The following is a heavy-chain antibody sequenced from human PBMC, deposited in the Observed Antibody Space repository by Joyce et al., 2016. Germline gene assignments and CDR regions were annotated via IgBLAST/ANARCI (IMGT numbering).Heavy chain of an antibody. J-gene: IGHJ6*02. CDR2: MNANSGNT. CDR1: GYTFTRFD. V-gene: IGHV1-8*01. D-gene: IGHD2-2*02. CDR3: ARMRDTIILPAAIHGLLYCYGMDV. Sequence: QVQLVQSGAEVKKPGASVKVSCRASGYTFTRFDINWVRQAPGQGLEGMGWMNANSGNTGYAQKFQGRVTMTRNTSISTAYMELSSLSSEDTAVYYCARMRDTIILPAAIHGLLYCYGMDVWGQGTTVTVSS.